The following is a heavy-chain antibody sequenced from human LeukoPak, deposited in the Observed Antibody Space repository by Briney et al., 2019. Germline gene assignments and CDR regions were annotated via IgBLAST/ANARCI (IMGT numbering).Heavy chain of an antibody. J-gene: IGHJ4*02. Sequence: SETLSLTCTVSGGSVSSSSYYWGWIRQPPGNGLEWIGSIYYSGSTYYNPSLKSRVTISVDTSKNQFSLKLSSVTAADTAVYYCARLQQWHYYFDYWGQGTLVTVSS. CDR2: IYYSGST. CDR1: GGSVSSSSYY. D-gene: IGHD6-19*01. V-gene: IGHV4-39*01. CDR3: ARLQQWHYYFDY.